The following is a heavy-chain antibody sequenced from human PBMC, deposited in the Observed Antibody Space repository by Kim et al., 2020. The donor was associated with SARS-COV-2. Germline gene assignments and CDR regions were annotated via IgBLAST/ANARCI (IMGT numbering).Heavy chain of an antibody. CDR1: GGSISSSSYY. Sequence: SETLSLTCTVSGGSISSSSYYWGWIRQPPGKGLEWIGSIYYSGSTYYNPSLKSRVTISVDTSKNQFSLKLSSVTAADTAVYYCARPLVGGDYFFDPWGQGTLVTVSS. D-gene: IGHD4-17*01. CDR2: IYYSGST. V-gene: IGHV4-39*01. J-gene: IGHJ5*02. CDR3: ARPLVGGDYFFDP.